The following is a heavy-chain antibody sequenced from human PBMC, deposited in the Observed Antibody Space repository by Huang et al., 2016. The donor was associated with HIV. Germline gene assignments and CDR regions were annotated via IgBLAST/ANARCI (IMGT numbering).Heavy chain of an antibody. J-gene: IGHJ6*02. CDR2: SYYSGNT. V-gene: IGHV4-39*01. CDR1: GVSISSRSYY. D-gene: IGHD6-19*01. Sequence: LQLQESGPGLVKSSETLSLICTVSGVSISSRSYYWGWIRQPPGKGPEGIGSSYYSGNTYANPPRKSRVTISVDTSKNQFSLKVNSVTAADTAVYYCARHGRVAGHYYNNMDVWGRGTTVTVSS. CDR3: ARHGRVAGHYYNNMDV.